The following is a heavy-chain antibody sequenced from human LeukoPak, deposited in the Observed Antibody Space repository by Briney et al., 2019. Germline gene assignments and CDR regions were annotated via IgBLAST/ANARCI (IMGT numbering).Heavy chain of an antibody. V-gene: IGHV4-59*12. J-gene: IGHJ4*02. CDR2: IYYSGST. CDR3: ARGDRSPRGRVATRYFDY. Sequence: SETLSLTCTVSGGSISSYYWSWIRQPPGKGLEWIGYIYYSGSTYYNPSLKSRVTISVDTSKNQFSLKLSSVTAADTAVYYCARGDRSPRGRVATRYFDYWGQGTLVTVSS. CDR1: GGSISSYY. D-gene: IGHD5-12*01.